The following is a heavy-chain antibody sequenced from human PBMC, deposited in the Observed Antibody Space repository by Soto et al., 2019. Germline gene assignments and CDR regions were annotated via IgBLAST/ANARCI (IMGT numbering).Heavy chain of an antibody. CDR3: ARNIVGTGFFDY. J-gene: IGHJ4*02. CDR2: ITAGDGDT. Sequence: QVKLVQSGAEEKKPGASVKVSCQASGYTFTTYALHWVRRAPGQRLEWMGWITAGDGDTKYSQKLQGRVTFTRDTSASTAYMELSSLRSEDTAVYYCARNIVGTGFFDYWGQGSLVTVSS. CDR1: GYTFTTYA. D-gene: IGHD2-21*01. V-gene: IGHV1-3*05.